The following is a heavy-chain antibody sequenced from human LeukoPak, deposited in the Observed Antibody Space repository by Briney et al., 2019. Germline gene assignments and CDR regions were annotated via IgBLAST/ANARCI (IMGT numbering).Heavy chain of an antibody. J-gene: IGHJ4*02. CDR3: AKDLLAAAATDY. V-gene: IGHV3-30*02. Sequence: PGGSLRLSCAASGFTFSSYGMHWVRQAPGKGLEWVAFIRYDGSNKYYADSVKDRFTISRDNSKNTLYLQMNSLRAEDTAVYYCAKDLLAAAATDYWGQGTLVTVSS. CDR2: IRYDGSNK. CDR1: GFTFSSYG. D-gene: IGHD6-13*01.